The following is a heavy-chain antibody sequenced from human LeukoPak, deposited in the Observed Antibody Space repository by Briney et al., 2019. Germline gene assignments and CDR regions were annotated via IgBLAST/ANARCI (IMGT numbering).Heavy chain of an antibody. Sequence: PGGSLRPSCAASGFTFSSYAMHWVRQAPGRGLEWVAVISYDGSNKYYADSVKGRFTISRDNSKNTLYLQMNSLRAEDTAVYYCSNQGGVLGYFDYWGQGTLVTVSS. J-gene: IGHJ4*02. CDR3: SNQGGVLGYFDY. V-gene: IGHV3-30*01. CDR1: GFTFSSYA. CDR2: ISYDGSNK. D-gene: IGHD4-11*01.